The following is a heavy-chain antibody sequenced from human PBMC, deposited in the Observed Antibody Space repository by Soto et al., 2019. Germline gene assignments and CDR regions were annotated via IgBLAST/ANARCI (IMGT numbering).Heavy chain of an antibody. Sequence: EGSLRLSCVGSGFTLNNYGVHWVRQAPGKGLEWVALMWYDGLRQTYLDAVRGRFTVSRDSSTNTIYLQMNSLRVEDTGNYFCVKESTPPFFDSWGQGTPVTVSS. J-gene: IGHJ4*02. V-gene: IGHV3-33*03. CDR2: MWYDGLRQ. CDR3: VKESTPPFFDS. D-gene: IGHD2-15*01. CDR1: GFTLNNYG.